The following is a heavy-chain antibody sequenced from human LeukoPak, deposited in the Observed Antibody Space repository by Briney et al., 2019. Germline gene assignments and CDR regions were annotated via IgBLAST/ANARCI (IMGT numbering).Heavy chain of an antibody. CDR1: GFTFSSYA. Sequence: GGSLRLSCAASGFTFSSYAMSWVRQAPGKGLELVSAISGSGGSTYYADSVKGRFTISRDNSKNTLYLQMNSLRAEDTAVYYCAKDSDIVVVPAAIGYWGQGTLVTVSS. CDR2: ISGSGGST. CDR3: AKDSDIVVVPAAIGY. J-gene: IGHJ4*02. V-gene: IGHV3-23*01. D-gene: IGHD2-2*01.